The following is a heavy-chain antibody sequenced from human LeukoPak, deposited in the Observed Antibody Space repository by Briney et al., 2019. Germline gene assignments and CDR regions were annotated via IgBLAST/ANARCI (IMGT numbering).Heavy chain of an antibody. D-gene: IGHD7-27*01. CDR2: MSPKSGNT. V-gene: IGHV1-8*01. J-gene: IGHJ4*02. CDR3: VRTPPNWGADY. CDR1: GYTFPSYD. Sequence: ASVKVSCKASGYTFPSYDINWVRQATGQGLEWLGWMSPKSGNTGYAQKFQGRVTMTSNTAISTAYMELSSLRSEDTAVYYCVRTPPNWGADYWGQGTLVTVSS.